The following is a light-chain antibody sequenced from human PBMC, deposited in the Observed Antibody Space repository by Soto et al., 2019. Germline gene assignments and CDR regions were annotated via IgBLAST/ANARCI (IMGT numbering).Light chain of an antibody. Sequence: QSVLTQPASVSGSPGQSITISCTGTISDVGGYNYVSWYQQHPGKAPKLMIYEVSNRPSGVSNRFSGSKSGNTASLTIAGLQAEDEADYYCSSYTSSSTYVFGNGTKLTV. CDR3: SSYTSSSTYV. CDR2: EVS. J-gene: IGLJ1*01. V-gene: IGLV2-14*01. CDR1: ISDVGGYNY.